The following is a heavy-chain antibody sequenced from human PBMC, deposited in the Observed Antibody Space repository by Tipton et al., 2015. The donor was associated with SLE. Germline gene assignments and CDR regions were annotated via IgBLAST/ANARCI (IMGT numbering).Heavy chain of an antibody. CDR3: ARHKLSRWYFDL. Sequence: LRLSCAVYGGSFSGDYWTWIRQSPGKGLEWIAEISQSGSTNYNPSLQSRVSMSVDTSKSQFSLKMSSLTAADTAMYYCARHKLSRWYFDLWGRGTLVTVSP. CDR2: ISQSGST. CDR1: GGSFSGDY. V-gene: IGHV4-34*01. J-gene: IGHJ2*01.